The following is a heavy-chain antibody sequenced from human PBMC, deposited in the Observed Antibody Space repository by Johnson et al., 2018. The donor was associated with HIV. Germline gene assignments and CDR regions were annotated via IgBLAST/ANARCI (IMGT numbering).Heavy chain of an antibody. V-gene: IGHV3-23*04. J-gene: IGHJ3*02. D-gene: IGHD4-23*01. CDR1: GFTFSSYA. CDR2: ISGSGGST. Sequence: EVQVVESGGGLVQPGGSLRLSCAASGFTFSSYAMNCVRQAPGKGLEWVSGISGSGGSTYYAESVKGRFTISRANSKNTLFLQMHSLRAEDTAVYYFAKLRWATRAFDIWGQGTMVTVAS. CDR3: AKLRWATRAFDI.